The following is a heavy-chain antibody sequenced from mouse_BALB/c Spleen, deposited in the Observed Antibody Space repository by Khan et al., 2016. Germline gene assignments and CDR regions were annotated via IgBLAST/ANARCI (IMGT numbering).Heavy chain of an antibody. V-gene: IGHV1-9*01. Sequence: QVQLQQSGAELMKPGASMKISCKATGYTFSNYWIEWVRQRPGHGLEWFGEILPGSGHTNCNEKFKGKATFTAETSSNTAYMQLSSLTSEDSAVYYCARNSDSYWFAYWGQGTLVTVSA. CDR3: ARNSDSYWFAY. CDR2: ILPGSGHT. CDR1: GYTFSNYW. J-gene: IGHJ3*01. D-gene: IGHD1-1*01.